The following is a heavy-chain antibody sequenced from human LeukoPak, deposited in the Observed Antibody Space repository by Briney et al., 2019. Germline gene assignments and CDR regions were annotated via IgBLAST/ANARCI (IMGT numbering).Heavy chain of an antibody. D-gene: IGHD3-10*01. CDR2: IYYSGST. CDR1: GGSISSNSYY. J-gene: IGHJ5*02. CDR3: ARNRYYYGSGNYGVPNWFDP. V-gene: IGHV4-39*01. Sequence: SETLSLTCTVSGGSISSNSYYWGWIRQPPGKGLEWIGSIYYSGSTYYNPSLKSRVTISVDMSKNQFSLKLSSVTAADTAVYYCARNRYYYGSGNYGVPNWFDPWGQGTLVTVSS.